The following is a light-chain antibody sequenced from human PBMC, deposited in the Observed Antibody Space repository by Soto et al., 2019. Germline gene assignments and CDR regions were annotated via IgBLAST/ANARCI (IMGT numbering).Light chain of an antibody. CDR2: AAY. CDR1: QAIRAD. Sequence: AIQMTQSPSSLSASVGDRVTITCRATQAIRADLGWYQQKPGTAPKLLIYAAYSLQSEVPSRFSGSGSGTDFTLTISSLQPEDFATYFCLQDHGFPLTFGGWTKVEVK. J-gene: IGKJ4*01. V-gene: IGKV1-6*01. CDR3: LQDHGFPLT.